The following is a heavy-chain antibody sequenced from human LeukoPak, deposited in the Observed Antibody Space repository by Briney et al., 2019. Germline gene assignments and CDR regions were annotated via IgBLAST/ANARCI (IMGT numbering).Heavy chain of an antibody. J-gene: IGHJ4*02. CDR2: IIPIFGTA. D-gene: IGHD6-13*01. Sequence: GASVKVSCKASGGTFSSYAISWVRQAPGQGLEWMGGIIPIFGTANYAQKFQGRVTITTDESTSTAYMELSSLRSEDTAVYYCASGPRRAAGSDYWGQGTLVTVSS. CDR1: GGTFSSYA. CDR3: ASGPRRAAGSDY. V-gene: IGHV1-69*05.